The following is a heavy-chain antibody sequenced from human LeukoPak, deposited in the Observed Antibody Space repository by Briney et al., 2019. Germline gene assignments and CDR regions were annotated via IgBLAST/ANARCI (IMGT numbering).Heavy chain of an antibody. V-gene: IGHV1-69*06. CDR3: ARDPPNYYGSGSYHNWFDP. D-gene: IGHD3-10*01. J-gene: IGHJ5*02. CDR2: IIPIFGTA. CDR1: GGTFSSYA. Sequence: SVKVSCKASGGTFSSYAITWVRHAPGQGLERMGGIIPIFGTANYAQKFQGRVTITADKSTSTAYMELSSLRSEDTAVYYCARDPPNYYGSGSYHNWFDPWGQGTLVTVSS.